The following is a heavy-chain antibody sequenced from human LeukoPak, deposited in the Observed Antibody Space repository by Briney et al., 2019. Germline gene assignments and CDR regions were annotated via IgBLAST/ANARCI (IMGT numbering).Heavy chain of an antibody. V-gene: IGHV3-15*01. CDR2: IKSKTDGGTT. CDR1: GFTFSNAW. D-gene: IGHD4-17*01. J-gene: IGHJ3*02. Sequence: PGGSLRLSCAASGFTFSNAWMSWVRQAPGKGLEGVGRIKSKTDGGTTDYAAPVKGRFTISRDDSKNTLYLQMNSLKTEDTAVYYCTTEGVTTVTTAAFDIWGQGTMVTVSS. CDR3: TTEGVTTVTTAAFDI.